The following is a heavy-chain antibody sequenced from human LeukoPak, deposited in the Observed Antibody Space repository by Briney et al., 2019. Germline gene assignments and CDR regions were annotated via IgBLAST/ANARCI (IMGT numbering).Heavy chain of an antibody. Sequence: NPSETLSLTCAVYGGSFSGYYWSWIRQPPGKGLEWIGEINHSGSTNYNPSLKSRVTISVDTSKNQFSLKLSSVTAADTAVYYCARGRGVRGVYFDYWGQGTLVTDSS. CDR3: ARGRGVRGVYFDY. CDR1: GGSFSGYY. V-gene: IGHV4-34*01. D-gene: IGHD3-10*01. J-gene: IGHJ4*02. CDR2: INHSGST.